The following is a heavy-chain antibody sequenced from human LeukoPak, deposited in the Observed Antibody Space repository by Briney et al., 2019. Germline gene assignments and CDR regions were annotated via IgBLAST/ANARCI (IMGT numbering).Heavy chain of an antibody. V-gene: IGHV4-4*09. CDR1: GGSISSYY. CDR3: ARGVDCSSTSCYWVWFDP. CDR2: IYTSGST. Sequence: SETLSLTCTVSGGSISSYYWSWIRQPPGKGLEWIGYIYTSGSTNYNPSLKSRVTISVDTSKNQFSLKLSSVTAADTAVYYCARGVDCSSTSCYWVWFDPGGQGTLVTVSS. J-gene: IGHJ5*02. D-gene: IGHD2-2*01.